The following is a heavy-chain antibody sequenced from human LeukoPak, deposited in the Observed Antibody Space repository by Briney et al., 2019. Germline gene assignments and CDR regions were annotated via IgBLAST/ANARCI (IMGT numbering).Heavy chain of an antibody. Sequence: SQTLSLTCTVSGGSISSGGYCWSWIRQHPGKGLEWIGYIYYSGSTYYNPSLKSQVTISVDTSKNQFSLKLSSVTAADTAVYYCARDRGRMVRGVIDYWGQGTLVTVSS. CDR1: GGSISSGGYC. CDR2: IYYSGST. V-gene: IGHV4-31*01. D-gene: IGHD3-10*01. CDR3: ARDRGRMVRGVIDY. J-gene: IGHJ4*02.